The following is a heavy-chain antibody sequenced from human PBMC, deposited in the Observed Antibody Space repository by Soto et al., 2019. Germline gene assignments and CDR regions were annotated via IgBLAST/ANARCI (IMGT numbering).Heavy chain of an antibody. CDR1: GYSLRSNY. V-gene: IGHV1-2*02. CDR3: ARDLIVDGPDNYGMDV. J-gene: IGHJ6*02. CDR2: INPNSSGT. Sequence: QVQLVQSGAEVKKPGASVKVSCKASGYSLRSNYVHWVRQAPGQGPEWMGWINPNSSGTVYAQKFQGRVSMTRAASLTTAYLQLNRLTSDDTAVYYCARDLIVDGPDNYGMDVWGQGTTVTVSS. D-gene: IGHD3-22*01.